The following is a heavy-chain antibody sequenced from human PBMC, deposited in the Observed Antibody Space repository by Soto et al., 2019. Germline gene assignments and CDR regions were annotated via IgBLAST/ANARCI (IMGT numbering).Heavy chain of an antibody. CDR1: GFSFTSYA. CDR3: AKGQDEYWSGYSFYYGMDV. V-gene: IGHV3-30*18. D-gene: IGHD3-3*01. J-gene: IGHJ6*02. CDR2: ISFDGSNK. Sequence: GGSLRLSCAASGFSFTSYAMHWVRQTPGKGLEWVALISFDGSNKYYADSVKGRFTISRDNSKNTLHLQTKSLRAEDTAVYYCAKGQDEYWSGYSFYYGMDVWGQGTTVTVSS.